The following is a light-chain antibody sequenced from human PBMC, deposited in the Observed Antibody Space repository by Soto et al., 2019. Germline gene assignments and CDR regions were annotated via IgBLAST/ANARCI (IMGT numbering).Light chain of an antibody. CDR3: QQYNNWPLT. CDR2: GAS. J-gene: IGKJ4*01. V-gene: IGKV3-15*01. Sequence: EIVMTQSPATLSVSPGERATLSCRASQSVSSNLAWYQQQPGQAPRLLIYGASTRATGFPARFSGSGSGTEFTLTISSLQSEDLAVYYCQQYNNWPLTFGGGTKVDIK. CDR1: QSVSSN.